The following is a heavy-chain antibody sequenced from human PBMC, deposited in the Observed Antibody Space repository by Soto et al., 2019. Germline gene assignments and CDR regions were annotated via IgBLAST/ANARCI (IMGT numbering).Heavy chain of an antibody. Sequence: GASVKVSCKASGGTFSSYAISWVRQAPGQGLEWMGGIIPIFGTANYAQKFQGRVTITADESTSTAYMELSSLRSEDTAVYYCARGDTAMVRHYYYDGMAVPGQGTTVPGSS. CDR1: GGTFSSYA. CDR3: ARGDTAMVRHYYYDGMAV. V-gene: IGHV1-69*13. J-gene: IGHJ6*02. CDR2: IIPIFGTA. D-gene: IGHD5-18*01.